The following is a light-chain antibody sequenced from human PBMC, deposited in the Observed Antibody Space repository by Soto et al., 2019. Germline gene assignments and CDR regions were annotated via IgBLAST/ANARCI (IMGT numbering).Light chain of an antibody. J-gene: IGLJ2*01. CDR1: SSDVGGYNY. Sequence: QSVLTQPASVSGSAGQSITISCTGTSSDVGGYNYVSWYQQHPGKAPKLMIYDVSNRPSGISNRFSGSKSGNTASLTISGLHAEDEADYYCSSYTSSSTSVVFGGGTKLTVL. V-gene: IGLV2-14*03. CDR3: SSYTSSSTSVV. CDR2: DVS.